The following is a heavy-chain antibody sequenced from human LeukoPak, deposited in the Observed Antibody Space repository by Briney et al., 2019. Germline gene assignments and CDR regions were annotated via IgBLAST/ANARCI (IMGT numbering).Heavy chain of an antibody. CDR3: ARVKVVVVPAAMDS. CDR1: GGSFSGYY. CDR2: INHSGST. Sequence: SETLSLTCAVYGGSFSGYYWSWIRQPPGKGLEWIGQINHSGSTNYNPSLKSRVTISVDTSKNQFSLKLSSVTAADTAVYYCARVKVVVVPAAMDSWGQGTLVTVSS. J-gene: IGHJ4*02. V-gene: IGHV4-34*01. D-gene: IGHD2-2*01.